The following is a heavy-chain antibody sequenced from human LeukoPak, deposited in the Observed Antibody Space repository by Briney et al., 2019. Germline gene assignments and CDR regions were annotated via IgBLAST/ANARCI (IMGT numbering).Heavy chain of an antibody. J-gene: IGHJ4*02. V-gene: IGHV1-2*02. CDR1: GYTFTGHY. CDR3: ARDLSRDYLVWGDFDY. Sequence: GASVKVSCKTSGYTFTGHYIHWVRQAPGQGLEWMGWINPNSSGASYAPKFQGRVTMTSDTSISTAYMELSSLTSDDTAVYYCARDLSRDYLVWGDFDYWGQGTLVSVSS. D-gene: IGHD6-25*01. CDR2: INPNSSGA.